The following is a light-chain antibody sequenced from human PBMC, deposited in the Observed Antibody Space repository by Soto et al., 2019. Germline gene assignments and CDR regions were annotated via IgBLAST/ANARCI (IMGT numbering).Light chain of an antibody. CDR3: LHDYNYPYT. Sequence: AIQMTQSPSSLSASVGDRVTITCRASQGIRNDLGWYQQKSGKAPKLLIYGASSLQSGVPSRFSGSGSGTDCTLTISSLQPEDFATYYCLHDYNYPYTFGQGTKVEIK. CDR2: GAS. CDR1: QGIRND. J-gene: IGKJ2*01. V-gene: IGKV1-6*01.